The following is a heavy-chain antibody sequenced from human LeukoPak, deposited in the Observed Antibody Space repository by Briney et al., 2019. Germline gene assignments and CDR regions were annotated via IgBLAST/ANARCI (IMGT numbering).Heavy chain of an antibody. J-gene: IGHJ4*02. CDR1: GFTFSSYA. Sequence: PGGSLRLSCAASGFTFSSYAMHWVRQAPGKGLEWVAVISYDGSNKYYADSVKGRFTISRDNSKNTLYLQMNSLRAEDTAVYYCARGTGDPVPIAVADYYFDYWGQGTLVTVSS. V-gene: IGHV3-30-3*01. D-gene: IGHD6-19*01. CDR3: ARGTGDPVPIAVADYYFDY. CDR2: ISYDGSNK.